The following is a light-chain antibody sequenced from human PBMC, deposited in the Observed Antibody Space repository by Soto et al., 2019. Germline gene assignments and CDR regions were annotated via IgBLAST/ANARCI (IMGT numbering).Light chain of an antibody. V-gene: IGKV3-11*01. CDR1: QSVSSY. CDR3: QQRSNWPRGYT. Sequence: EIVWTQSPATLSLSPGERATLSCRASQSVSSYLAWYQQKPGQAPRLLIYDASNRATGIPARFSGSGSGTYFTLTISSLEPEDFEVYYCQQRSNWPRGYTFGQGPKLEIK. CDR2: DAS. J-gene: IGKJ2*01.